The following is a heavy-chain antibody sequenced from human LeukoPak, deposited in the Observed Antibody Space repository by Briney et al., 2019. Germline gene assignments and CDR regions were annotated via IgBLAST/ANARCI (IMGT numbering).Heavy chain of an antibody. CDR2: LYYSGSN. D-gene: IGHD3-10*01. CDR1: GGSISTSSYY. V-gene: IGHV4-39*01. CDR3: ARPPSGTQYYGSGSIHDY. J-gene: IGHJ4*02. Sequence: SATLSLTCTVTGGSISTSSYYWGWIRQPPGKGLESVRSLYYSGSNYYNPSLKSRVTLSVDTSKNQFSLKLRSLTAADTAVYYCARPPSGTQYYGSGSIHDYWGQGTLVTVSS.